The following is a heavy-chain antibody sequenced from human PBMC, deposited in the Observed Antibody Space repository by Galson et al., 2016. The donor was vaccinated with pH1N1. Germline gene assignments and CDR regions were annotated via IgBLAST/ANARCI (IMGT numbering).Heavy chain of an antibody. D-gene: IGHD3-16*01. Sequence: SVKVSCKASGYTFTGNYVHWVRQAPGQGLEWMGWINPDSGGTNYAQRFQGRVTMTRDTSISTAYMELSRLTSDDTAVYYFTRVGRLRSDFDPWGQGPLVTVSS. CDR1: GYTFTGNY. J-gene: IGHJ5*02. CDR3: TRVGRLRSDFDP. CDR2: INPDSGGT. V-gene: IGHV1-2*02.